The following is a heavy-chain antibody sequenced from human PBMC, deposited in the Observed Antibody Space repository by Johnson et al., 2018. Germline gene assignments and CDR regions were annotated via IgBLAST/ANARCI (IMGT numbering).Heavy chain of an antibody. Sequence: VRLVQSGGGLVQPGRSLRLSCTASGFTFGDYAMTWFRQAPGKGLEWVGVIRSNAYGGTTEYAASVKGRFTISRDDPKSIAYLQMNSLKTEDTAVYYCTSGSYGHAFAFWGQGTMVTVSS. V-gene: IGHV3-49*03. J-gene: IGHJ3*01. D-gene: IGHD4-17*01. CDR3: TSGSYGHAFAF. CDR2: IRSNAYGGTT. CDR1: GFTFGDYA.